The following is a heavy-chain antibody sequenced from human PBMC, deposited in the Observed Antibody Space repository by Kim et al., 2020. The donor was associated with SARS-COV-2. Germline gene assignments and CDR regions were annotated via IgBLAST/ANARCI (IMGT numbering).Heavy chain of an antibody. CDR2: INHSGST. D-gene: IGHD6-25*01. V-gene: IGHV4-34*01. CDR1: GGSFSGYY. J-gene: IGHJ4*02. CDR3: ARGRRIAAAFDY. Sequence: SETLSLTCAVYGGSFSGYYWSWIRQPPGKGLEWIGEINHSGSTNYNPSLKSRVTISVDTSKNQFSLKLSSVTAADTVVYYCARGRRIAAAFDYWGQGTLVTVSS.